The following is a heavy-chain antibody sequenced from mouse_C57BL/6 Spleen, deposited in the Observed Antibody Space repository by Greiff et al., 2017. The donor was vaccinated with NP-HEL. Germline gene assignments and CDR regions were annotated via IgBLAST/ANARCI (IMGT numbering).Heavy chain of an antibody. CDR1: GFTFSSCA. Sequence: EVMLVESGGGLVKPGGSLKLSCAASGFTFSSCAMSWVRQTPEKRLEWVATISDGGSYTYYPDNVKGRFTISRDNAKNNLYLQMSHLKSEDTAMYYCARSDGYFLYWGQGTLVTVSA. V-gene: IGHV5-4*03. J-gene: IGHJ3*01. CDR3: ARSDGYFLY. D-gene: IGHD2-3*01. CDR2: ISDGGSYT.